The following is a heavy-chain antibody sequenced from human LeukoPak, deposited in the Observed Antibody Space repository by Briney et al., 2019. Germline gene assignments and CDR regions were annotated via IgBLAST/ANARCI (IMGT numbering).Heavy chain of an antibody. V-gene: IGHV4-39*01. CDR3: ARQISDYYYYYIDV. J-gene: IGHJ6*03. CDR2: IYYRGTT. Sequence: SETLSLTCTVSGGSISSGSYYWSWTRQPAGKGLEWIGTIYYRGTTYYNPSLESRVTISEDMSKNQFSLTLRSVTAADTAVYYCARQISDYYYYYIDVWGKGTTVTVSS. CDR1: GGSISSGSYY. D-gene: IGHD3-10*01.